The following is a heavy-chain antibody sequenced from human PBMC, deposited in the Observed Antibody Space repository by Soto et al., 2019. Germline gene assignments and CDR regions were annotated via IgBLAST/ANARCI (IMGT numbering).Heavy chain of an antibody. CDR1: GGSFSGYY. J-gene: IGHJ6*02. CDR2: INHSGST. D-gene: IGHD2-2*01. V-gene: IGHV4-34*01. CDR3: ARLFLVPAAYGMDV. Sequence: SETLSLTCAVYGGSFSGYYWSWIRQPPGKGLEWIGEINHSGSTNYNPSLKSRVTISVDTSKNQFSLKLGSVTAADTAVYYCARLFLVPAAYGMDVWGQGTTVTVSS.